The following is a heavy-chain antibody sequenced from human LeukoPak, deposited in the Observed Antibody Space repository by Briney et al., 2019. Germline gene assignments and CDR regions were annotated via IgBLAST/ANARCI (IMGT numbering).Heavy chain of an antibody. J-gene: IGHJ4*02. Sequence: GGSLRLSCAASGFTFDDYAMHWVRQAPGKGLEWVSGISWNSGSIGYADSVKGRFTISRDNAKNSLYLQMNSLRAEDTALYYCVKPYYYSSGSFNWGQGTLVTVSS. CDR3: VKPYYYSSGSFN. CDR2: ISWNSGSI. D-gene: IGHD3-10*01. CDR1: GFTFDDYA. V-gene: IGHV3-9*01.